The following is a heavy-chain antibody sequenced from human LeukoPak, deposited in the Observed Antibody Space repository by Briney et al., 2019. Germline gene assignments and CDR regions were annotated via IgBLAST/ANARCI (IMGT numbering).Heavy chain of an antibody. V-gene: IGHV1-2*02. CDR1: GYTFTGYY. CDR2: INPNSGGT. Sequence: ASVKVSCKASGYTFTGYYMHWVRQAPGQGLEWMGWINPNSGGTNYAQKFQGRVTMTRDTSISTAYMELSRLRSDDTAVYYCAREIIAAPGTYWLDPWGQGTLVTVSS. D-gene: IGHD6-13*01. J-gene: IGHJ5*02. CDR3: AREIIAAPGTYWLDP.